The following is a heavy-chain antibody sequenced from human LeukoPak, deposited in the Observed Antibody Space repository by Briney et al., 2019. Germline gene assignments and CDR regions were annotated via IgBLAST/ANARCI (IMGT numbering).Heavy chain of an antibody. V-gene: IGHV4-59*01. CDR2: IYYSGST. CDR1: GGSISSYY. Sequence: PSETLSLTCTVSGGSISSYYWSWIRQPPGKGLEWIGYIYYSGSTNYNPSLKSRVTISVDTSKNQFSLKLSSVTAADTAVYYCASSPVTEYYEVSGWFDPWGQGTLVTVSS. CDR3: ASSPVTEYYEVSGWFDP. J-gene: IGHJ5*02. D-gene: IGHD3-22*01.